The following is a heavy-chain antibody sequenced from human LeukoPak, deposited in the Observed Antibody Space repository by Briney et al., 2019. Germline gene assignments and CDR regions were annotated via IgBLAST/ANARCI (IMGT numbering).Heavy chain of an antibody. CDR3: ARDRDVPAIGMDV. CDR1: GFTCSSYT. J-gene: IGHJ6*02. V-gene: IGHV3-21*06. Sequence: GGSLRLSCAASGFTCSSYTMNWVPQAPGKGLEWVSSISSSSSYMYYADSVKGRFTISRDNAKNSLYLQMNSLRAEDTAVYYCARDRDVPAIGMDVWGQGTTVTVSS. CDR2: ISSSSSYM.